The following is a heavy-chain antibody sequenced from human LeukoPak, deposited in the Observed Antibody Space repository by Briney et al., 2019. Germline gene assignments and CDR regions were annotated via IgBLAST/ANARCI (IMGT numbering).Heavy chain of an antibody. CDR2: ISYDASNK. CDR3: AREKLPETSYYYYYGMDV. CDR1: GFTFSSYA. Sequence: SGGSLRLSCAASGFTFSSYAMHWVRQAPGKGLEWVAVISYDASNKYYADSVKGRFTISRDNSKNTLYLQMNSPRAEDTAVYYCAREKLPETSYYYYYGMDVWGQGTTVTVSS. J-gene: IGHJ6*02. D-gene: IGHD1-1*01. V-gene: IGHV3-30-3*01.